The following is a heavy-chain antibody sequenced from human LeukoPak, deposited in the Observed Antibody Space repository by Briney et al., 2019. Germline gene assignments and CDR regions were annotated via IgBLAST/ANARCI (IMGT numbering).Heavy chain of an antibody. V-gene: IGHV4-34*01. Sequence: SETLSLTCAVYGGSFSGYYWSWIRQPPGKGLEWIGEINHSGSTNSNPSLKSRVTISVDTSKNQFSLKLNSVTAADTAVYYCASAKGGLFPDFDYWGQGTRVTVSS. CDR3: ASAKGGLFPDFDY. CDR1: GGSFSGYY. CDR2: INHSGST. J-gene: IGHJ4*02. D-gene: IGHD3-22*01.